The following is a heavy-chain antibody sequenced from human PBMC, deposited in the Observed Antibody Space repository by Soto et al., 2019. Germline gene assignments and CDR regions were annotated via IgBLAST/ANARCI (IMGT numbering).Heavy chain of an antibody. CDR2: IYPGDSDT. V-gene: IGHV5-51*01. CDR1: GYSFTSYL. D-gene: IGHD3-9*01. Sequence: GESLKISCKGSGYSFTSYLIGWVRQMPGKGLEWMWIIYPGDSDTRYSPSFQGQVTISADKSISTAYLQWSSLKASDPAMYHCERQGILTQTPFGPWGPGTLVHVYS. CDR3: ERQGILTQTPFGP. J-gene: IGHJ5*02.